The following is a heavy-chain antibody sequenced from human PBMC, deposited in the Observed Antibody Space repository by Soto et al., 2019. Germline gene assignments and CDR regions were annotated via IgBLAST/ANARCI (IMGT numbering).Heavy chain of an antibody. CDR2: IYYSGTT. CDR3: ARSDGYNSDY. CDR1: AGSISSGGYY. V-gene: IGHV4-31*03. J-gene: IGHJ4*02. D-gene: IGHD5-12*01. Sequence: QVQLQESGPGLVKPSQILSLACTVSAGSISSGGYYWSWIRQHPGKGLEWIGYIYYSGTTYYNPSLKSRVAISIDTSKDQFSLNLNSVTAADTAVYYCARSDGYNSDYWGQGTLVTVSS.